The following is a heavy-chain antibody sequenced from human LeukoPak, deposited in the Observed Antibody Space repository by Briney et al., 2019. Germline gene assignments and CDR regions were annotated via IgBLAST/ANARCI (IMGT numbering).Heavy chain of an antibody. Sequence: SETLSLTCTVSGGSISSSSYYWGWIRQPPGKGLEWIGSIYYSGSTYYNPSLKSRVTISVDTSKNQFSLKLSSVTAADTTVYYCARTAIAAAGFDPWGQGTLVTVSS. CDR3: ARTAIAAAGFDP. D-gene: IGHD6-13*01. CDR2: IYYSGST. CDR1: GGSISSSSYY. J-gene: IGHJ5*02. V-gene: IGHV4-39*01.